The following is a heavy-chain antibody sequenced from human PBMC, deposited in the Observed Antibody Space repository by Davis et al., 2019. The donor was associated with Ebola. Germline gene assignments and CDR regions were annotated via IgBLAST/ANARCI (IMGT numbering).Heavy chain of an antibody. CDR2: ISSDGNNE. Sequence: GESLKISCAASGFTFSNYGMHWVRQAPGKGLEWVAIISSDGNNEYYTDSVKGRFTISRDNAKNTLYLQMNSLRAEDTAVYYCARGDYDILTGYYGWFDPWGQGTLVTVSS. D-gene: IGHD3-9*01. CDR1: GFTFSNYG. V-gene: IGHV3-30*03. J-gene: IGHJ5*02. CDR3: ARGDYDILTGYYGWFDP.